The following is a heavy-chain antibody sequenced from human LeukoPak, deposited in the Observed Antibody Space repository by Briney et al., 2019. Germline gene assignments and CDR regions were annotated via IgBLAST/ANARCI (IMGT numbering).Heavy chain of an antibody. CDR3: RSIGAVPAAMKLASDAFDI. CDR2: IRYDGSNK. V-gene: IGHV3-30*02. CDR1: GFTFSSYG. D-gene: IGHD2-2*01. J-gene: IGHJ3*02. Sequence: GGSLRLSCAASGFTFSSYGMHWVRQAPGKGLEWVAFIRYDGSNKYYADSVKGRFTISRDNSKNTLYLQMNSLRAEDTAVYYCRSIGAVPAAMKLASDAFDIWGQGTMVTVSS.